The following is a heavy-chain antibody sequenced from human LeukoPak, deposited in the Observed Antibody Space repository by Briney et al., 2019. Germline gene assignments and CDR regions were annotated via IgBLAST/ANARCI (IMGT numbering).Heavy chain of an antibody. V-gene: IGHV1-2*06. D-gene: IGHD3-10*01. CDR2: INPNSGGR. CDR1: GYTFTGYY. CDR3: ARPTRVGPGSNWFDP. J-gene: IGHJ5*02. Sequence: ASVKVSCKASGYTFTGYYMHWVRQAPGQGLEWMGRINPNSGGRNYAQKFQGRVTMTRDTSISTAYMELSRLRSDDTAVYYCARPTRVGPGSNWFDPWGQGTLVTVSS.